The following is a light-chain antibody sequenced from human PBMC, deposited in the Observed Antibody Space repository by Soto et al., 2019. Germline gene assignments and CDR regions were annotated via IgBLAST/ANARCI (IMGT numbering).Light chain of an antibody. Sequence: EMAMTQSPATVSVSPGDRATLSCTASQNVYNNLAWYQQKPGQAPRLLIFDASTRATGIPARFSGSGSGTDFTLTISRLEPEDFAVYYCQQYGSSRFTFGPGTRLEI. CDR1: QNVYNN. V-gene: IGKV3-20*01. CDR3: QQYGSSRFT. CDR2: DAS. J-gene: IGKJ5*01.